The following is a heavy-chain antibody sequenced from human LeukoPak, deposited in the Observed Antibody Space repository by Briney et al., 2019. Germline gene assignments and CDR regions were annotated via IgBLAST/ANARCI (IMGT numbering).Heavy chain of an antibody. J-gene: IGHJ4*02. CDR3: AREGPRGNSQFDY. V-gene: IGHV3-33*01. CDR2: IWYDGSNK. Sequence: TGGSLRLSCAASGFTFSSYGMHWVRQAPGKGLEWVALIWYDGSNKYYADSVKGRLTISRDNSKNTRYLQMNSLRAEDTAVYYCAREGPRGNSQFDYWGQGTLVTVSS. D-gene: IGHD2/OR15-2a*01. CDR1: GFTFSSYG.